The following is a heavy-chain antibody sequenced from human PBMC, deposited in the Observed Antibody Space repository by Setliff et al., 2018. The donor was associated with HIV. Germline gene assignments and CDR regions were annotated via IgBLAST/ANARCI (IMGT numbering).Heavy chain of an antibody. Sequence: GASVKVSCKASGYTFTGYYMHWVRQAPGQGLEWMGRINPNSGGTNYAQKFQGRVTMTRDTSITTAYMELSRLRSDDTAVYYCARASWAVGPVAPGSWFDPWGQGTLVIVSS. CDR2: INPNSGGT. V-gene: IGHV1-2*06. CDR1: GYTFTGYY. CDR3: ARASWAVGPVAPGSWFDP. D-gene: IGHD2-2*01. J-gene: IGHJ5*02.